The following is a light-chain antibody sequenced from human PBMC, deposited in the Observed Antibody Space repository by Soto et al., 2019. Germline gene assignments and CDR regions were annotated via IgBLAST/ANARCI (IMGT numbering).Light chain of an antibody. CDR2: EVS. CDR1: SSDIGNYDF. V-gene: IGLV2-14*01. Sequence: QSVLTQPASVSGSPGQSITISCTGTSSDIGNYDFVSWYQQVPGTAPKAMIYEVSSRPSGVSNRFSGSKSGNTASLTISGLQAEDEADYYCCSYAGSYTFGVFGGGTKLTVL. CDR3: CSYAGSYTFGV. J-gene: IGLJ2*01.